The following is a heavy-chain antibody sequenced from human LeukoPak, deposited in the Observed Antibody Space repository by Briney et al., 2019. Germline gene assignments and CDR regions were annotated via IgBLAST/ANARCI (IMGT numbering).Heavy chain of an antibody. CDR1: GGSISSSSYY. CDR3: AKDRGTGYRPGGFDY. CDR2: ISGSGGST. Sequence: ETLSLTCTVSGGSISSSSYYWGWVRQAPGKGLEWVSAISGSGGSTYYADSVRGRFTISRDNSKNTLYLQMDSLRAEDTAVYYCAKDRGTGYRPGGFDYWGQGTLVTVSS. V-gene: IGHV3-23*01. J-gene: IGHJ4*02. D-gene: IGHD6-13*01.